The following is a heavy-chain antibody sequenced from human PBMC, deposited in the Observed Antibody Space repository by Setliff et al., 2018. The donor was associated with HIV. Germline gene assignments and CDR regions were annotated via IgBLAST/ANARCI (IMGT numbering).Heavy chain of an antibody. Sequence: GGSLRLSCAASGFSFGSHSMHWVRQAPGKGLEWIASINSGSNYIYYIDSVKGRFTISRDNAKKSLYLQMSSLRAEDAAVYYCARGLSGGYCGGGSCYPFDLWGQGTQVTVSS. V-gene: IGHV3-21*01. J-gene: IGHJ4*02. CDR1: GFSFGSHS. D-gene: IGHD2-15*01. CDR2: INSGSNYI. CDR3: ARGLSGGYCGGGSCYPFDL.